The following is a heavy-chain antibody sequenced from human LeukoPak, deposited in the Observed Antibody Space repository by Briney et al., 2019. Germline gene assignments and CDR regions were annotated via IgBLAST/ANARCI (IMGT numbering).Heavy chain of an antibody. CDR2: ISSSDGST. J-gene: IGHJ4*02. Sequence: PGGTLTLSCAASGFTFNSNAMIWLRQAPGMELEWVSAISSSDGSTYYADSVKGRITIYRATTKNTLYLQINSVSAEDTAVCYGAKGRGRDKWYYFEDWGQGALVTVCS. D-gene: IGHD3-16*01. CDR3: AKGRGRDKWYYFED. V-gene: IGHV3-23*01. CDR1: GFTFNSNA.